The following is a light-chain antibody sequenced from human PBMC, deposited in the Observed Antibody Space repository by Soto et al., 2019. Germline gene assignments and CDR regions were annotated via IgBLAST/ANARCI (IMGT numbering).Light chain of an antibody. J-gene: IGLJ2*01. CDR1: SSDVGGYNY. CDR2: DVS. V-gene: IGLV2-11*01. Sequence: QPVLTQPRSVSGSPGQSVTISCTGTSSDVGGYNYVSWYQQHPGKAPKLMIYDVSKRPSGVPDRFSGSKSGNTASLTISGLQAEDEADYYCSSYTTSTTRIIFGGGTKVTVL. CDR3: SSYTTSTTRII.